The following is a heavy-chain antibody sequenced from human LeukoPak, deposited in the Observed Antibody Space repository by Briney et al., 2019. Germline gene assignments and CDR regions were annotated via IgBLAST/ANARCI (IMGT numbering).Heavy chain of an antibody. J-gene: IGHJ6*02. V-gene: IGHV3-7*03. Sequence: PGGSLRLSCAASGFTFSSYWMNWARRAPGKGLEWVASINHNGNVNYYVDSVEGRFTISGDNAKNSLYLQMSNLRAEDTAVYFCARGGGLDVWGQGATVTVSS. CDR3: ARGGGLDV. CDR2: INHNGNVN. D-gene: IGHD3-16*01. CDR1: GFTFSSYW.